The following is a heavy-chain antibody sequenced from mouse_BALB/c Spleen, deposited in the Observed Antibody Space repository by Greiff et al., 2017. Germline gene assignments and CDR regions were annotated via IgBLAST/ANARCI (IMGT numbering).Heavy chain of an antibody. CDR3: ARKGDYDYAMDY. V-gene: IGHV5-4*02. CDR2: ISDGGSYT. D-gene: IGHD2-4*01. J-gene: IGHJ4*01. Sequence: EVKLVESGGGLVKPGGSLKLSCAASGFTFSDYYMHWVRQTPEKRLEWVATISDGGSYTYYPDSVKGRFTISRDNAKNNLYLQMSSLKSEDTAMYYCARKGDYDYAMDYWGQGTSVTVSS. CDR1: GFTFSDYY.